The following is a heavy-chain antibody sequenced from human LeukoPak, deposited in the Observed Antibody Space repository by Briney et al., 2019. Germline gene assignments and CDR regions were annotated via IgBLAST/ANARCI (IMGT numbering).Heavy chain of an antibody. V-gene: IGHV3-30*04. CDR2: ISYDGSNK. D-gene: IGHD4-17*01. CDR1: GFTFSSYA. J-gene: IGHJ6*02. CDR3: ARGGSFNGDYPYYYYGMDV. Sequence: PGGSLRLSCAASGFTFSSYAMHWVRQAPGKGLEWVAVISYDGSNKYYADSVKGRFTISRDNSKNTLYLQMNSLRAEDTAVYYCARGGSFNGDYPYYYYGMDVWGQGTTVTVS.